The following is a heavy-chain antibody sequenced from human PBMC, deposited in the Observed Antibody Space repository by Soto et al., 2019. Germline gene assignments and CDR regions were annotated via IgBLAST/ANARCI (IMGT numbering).Heavy chain of an antibody. V-gene: IGHV4-59*08. Sequence: QVHLQESGPGLVKPSETLSLTCTVSGGSISTYYWSWIRQSPGKGLEWIAYINYSGSTNYNPSLKSRATVSLDTSRDQFSLKLSSVTAADTAVDFCARHGNWYYDVWGRGTLVTVSS. CDR1: GGSISTYY. CDR2: INYSGST. CDR3: ARHGNWYYDV. J-gene: IGHJ2*01.